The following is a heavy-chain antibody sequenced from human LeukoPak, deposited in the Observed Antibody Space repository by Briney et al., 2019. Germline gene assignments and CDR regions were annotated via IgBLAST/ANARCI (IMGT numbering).Heavy chain of an antibody. CDR2: IWYDGSNK. Sequence: GSLRLSCAASGFTFSSYGMHWVRQAPGKGLEWVAVIWYDGSNKYYADSVKGRFTISRDNSKNTLYLQMNSLRAGDTAVYYCAKDPIFSGSYGVFDYWGLGTLVTVSS. CDR1: GFTFSSYG. D-gene: IGHD1-26*01. J-gene: IGHJ4*02. CDR3: AKDPIFSGSYGVFDY. V-gene: IGHV3-33*06.